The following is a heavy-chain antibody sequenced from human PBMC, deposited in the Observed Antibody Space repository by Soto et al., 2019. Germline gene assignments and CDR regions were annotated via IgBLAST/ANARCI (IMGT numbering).Heavy chain of an antibody. CDR3: AKEERSGEIDS. V-gene: IGHV3-30*18. Sequence: QVQLVESGGGVVQPGRSLRLSCAASGFTFSNYGMHWVRQAPGKGLEWVTVISYDGSNKYYADSVKDRFTISRDNSQNTLYLQMNSLRAEDTAVYYCAKEERSGEIDSWGQGTLVTVSS. J-gene: IGHJ4*02. CDR2: ISYDGSNK. CDR1: GFTFSNYG. D-gene: IGHD2-15*01.